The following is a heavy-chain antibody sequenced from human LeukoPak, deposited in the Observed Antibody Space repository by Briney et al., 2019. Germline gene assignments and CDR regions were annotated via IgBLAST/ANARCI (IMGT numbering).Heavy chain of an antibody. J-gene: IGHJ4*02. Sequence: GGSLRLSCAASGFSFSSYSMNWVRQAPGKGLEWGSSISSSSNYIYYADSVKGRFTISRDNAKNSVYLQMTSLRAEDTAVYYCARTSMTTVTTLGYWGQGTLVTVSS. CDR3: ARTSMTTVTTLGY. CDR2: ISSSSNYI. D-gene: IGHD4-11*01. V-gene: IGHV3-21*01. CDR1: GFSFSSYS.